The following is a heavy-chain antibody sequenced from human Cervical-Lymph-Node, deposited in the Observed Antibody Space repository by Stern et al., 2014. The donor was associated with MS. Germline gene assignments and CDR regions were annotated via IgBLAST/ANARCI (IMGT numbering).Heavy chain of an antibody. D-gene: IGHD5-12*01. Sequence: QLQLQESGPGLVKPSETLSLTCLISGGSISTYYWSWVRQPPGKGLEWIGYIYYSGTPNYNPSLKSRVAMSVDTSKNQFSLKLGSVTAADTAVYYCARDDGYSGYDSWGQGTLVTVSS. CDR1: GGSISTYY. J-gene: IGHJ4*02. V-gene: IGHV4-59*01. CDR2: IYYSGTP. CDR3: ARDDGYSGYDS.